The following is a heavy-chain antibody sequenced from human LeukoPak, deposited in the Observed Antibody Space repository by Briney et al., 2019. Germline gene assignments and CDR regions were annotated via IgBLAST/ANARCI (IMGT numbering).Heavy chain of an antibody. Sequence: GGSLRLSCAASGFTFSSYAMSWVRQAPGKGLEWVPAISGSGVSTYYADSVKGRFTISRDNANNSLSLQMNTLRAEDTAVYYCAKTFRANFFDSWGQGTLVTVSS. CDR1: GFTFSSYA. V-gene: IGHV3-23*01. CDR2: ISGSGVST. D-gene: IGHD2-8*01. J-gene: IGHJ4*02. CDR3: AKTFRANFFDS.